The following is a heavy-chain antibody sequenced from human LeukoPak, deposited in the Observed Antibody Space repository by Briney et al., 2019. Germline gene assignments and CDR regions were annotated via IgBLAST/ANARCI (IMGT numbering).Heavy chain of an antibody. CDR3: AKDFSSSGLHYYFDY. Sequence: PGGSLRLSCAASGFTFSSYAMSWVRQAPGKGLEWVSAISGSGGSTYYADSVKGRFTISRDNSKNTLYLQMNSLRAEDTAVYYCAKDFSSSGLHYYFDYWGQGTLVTVSS. V-gene: IGHV3-23*01. CDR1: GFTFSSYA. J-gene: IGHJ4*02. CDR2: ISGSGGST. D-gene: IGHD6-19*01.